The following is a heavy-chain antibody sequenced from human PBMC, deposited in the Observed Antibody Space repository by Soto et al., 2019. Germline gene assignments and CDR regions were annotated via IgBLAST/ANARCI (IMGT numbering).Heavy chain of an antibody. V-gene: IGHV3-7*03. CDR1: GFTFSDYW. J-gene: IGHJ4*02. Sequence: EVQLVESGGGLVQPGGSLTLSCAASGFTFSDYWMIWVRQAPGNGLEWVAKIKQDGSEKYYTISRDKANNYLYLQMDSLRVEDSAVYYCVTDYRAYWGQGTLLTVSS. D-gene: IGHD3-16*02. CDR2: IKQDGSEK. CDR3: VTDYRAY.